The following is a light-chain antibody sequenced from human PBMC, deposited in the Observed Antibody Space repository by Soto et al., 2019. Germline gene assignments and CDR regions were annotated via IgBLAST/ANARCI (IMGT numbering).Light chain of an antibody. CDR1: QSVSSSY. J-gene: IGKJ1*01. Sequence: EIVLTQSPGTLSLSPGERATLSCRASQSVSSSYLAWYQQKPGQAPRLLIYGASSRATGIPDRFSGSGSGTDSTLTISRLEPEDFAVYYCQQYDSSPLTFGQGTKVEIK. CDR3: QQYDSSPLT. V-gene: IGKV3-20*01. CDR2: GAS.